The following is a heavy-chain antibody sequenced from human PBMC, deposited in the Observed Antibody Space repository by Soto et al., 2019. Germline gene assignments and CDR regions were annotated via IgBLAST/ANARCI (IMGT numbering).Heavy chain of an antibody. J-gene: IGHJ6*02. V-gene: IGHV1-69*13. D-gene: IGHD3-3*01. Sequence: ASVKVACKASGCTFSSYAISWVRQAPGQGLEWMGGIIPIFGTANYAQKFQGRVTITAHESTSTAYMELSSLRSEDTAVCYCSRDMITICGLVKDLYYYYGKDVWGQRTRVTVSS. CDR1: GCTFSSYA. CDR3: SRDMITICGLVKDLYYYYGKDV. CDR2: IIPIFGTA.